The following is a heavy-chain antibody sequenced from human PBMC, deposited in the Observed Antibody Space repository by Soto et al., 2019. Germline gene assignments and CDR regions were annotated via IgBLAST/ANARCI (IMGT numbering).Heavy chain of an antibody. CDR3: ARDAFIVSSPSPARTYFHS. D-gene: IGHD2-15*01. CDR1: GGTFSSYT. CDR2: IIPILGIT. Sequence: SVKVSCKASGGTFSSYTISWVRQAPGQGLEWMGRIIPILGITNYAQKFQGRVTITADKSTSTAYMELSSLRSEDTAVYYCARDAFIVSSPSPARTYFHSRGHGLPVT. J-gene: IGHJ5*01. V-gene: IGHV1-69*04.